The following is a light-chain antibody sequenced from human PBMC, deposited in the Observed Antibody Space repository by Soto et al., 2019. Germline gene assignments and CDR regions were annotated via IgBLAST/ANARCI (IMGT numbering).Light chain of an antibody. J-gene: IGKJ1*01. CDR1: QSVDSAF. CDR3: QQYASSLT. CDR2: GAS. Sequence: EIVLTQSPGSLSLSLGERATLSCRASQSVDSAFFAWYQQKPGQPPRLLIYGASRRATGIPDRFSGSGSGTDFTLTRSRLEPEDFAVYYWQQYASSLTFGQGTKVEI. V-gene: IGKV3-20*01.